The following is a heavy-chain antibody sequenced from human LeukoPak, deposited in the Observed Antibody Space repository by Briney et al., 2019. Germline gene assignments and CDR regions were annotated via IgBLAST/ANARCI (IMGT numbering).Heavy chain of an antibody. D-gene: IGHD3-22*01. Sequence: ASVKVSCKASGYTFTGYYMHWVRQAPGQGLEWMGWINPNSGGTNYTQKFQGRVTMTRDTSISTAYMELSGLRSDDTAVYYCARDSGMDYYDSSGYYYVLLRNWGQGTLITVSS. V-gene: IGHV1-2*02. CDR1: GYTFTGYY. CDR2: INPNSGGT. J-gene: IGHJ4*02. CDR3: ARDSGMDYYDSSGYYYVLLRN.